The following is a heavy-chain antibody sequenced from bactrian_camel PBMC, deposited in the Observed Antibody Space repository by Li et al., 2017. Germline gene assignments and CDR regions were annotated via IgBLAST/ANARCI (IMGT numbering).Heavy chain of an antibody. CDR1: GFTVSQYA. Sequence: VQLVESGGGLVQPGGSLRLSCAASGFTVSQYAMNWVRQAPGKGLEWVSAIRSGGDNTYFPDSVKGRFTVSRDNASNTLTLQMNSLKPEDTAMYYCAADVRWGCHSGSWLSAQRHNPDFGYWGQGTQVTVS. CDR2: IRSGGDNT. V-gene: IGHV3S31*01. D-gene: IGHD3*01. J-gene: IGHJ6*01. CDR3: AADVRWGCHSGSWLSAQRHNPDFGY.